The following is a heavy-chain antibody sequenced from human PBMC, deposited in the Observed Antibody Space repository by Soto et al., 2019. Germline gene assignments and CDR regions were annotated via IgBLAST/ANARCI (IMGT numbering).Heavy chain of an antibody. V-gene: IGHV1-46*01. D-gene: IGHD3-10*01. CDR3: ARDATAPLLLWFGEFLPYNWFDP. J-gene: IGHJ5*02. CDR2: INPSGGST. CDR1: GYTFTSYY. Sequence: ASVKVSCKASGYTFTSYYMHWVRQAPGQGLEWMGIINPSGGSTSYAQKFQGRVTMTRDTSTSTVYMELSSLRSEDTAVYYCARDATAPLLLWFGEFLPYNWFDPWGQGTLVTVSS.